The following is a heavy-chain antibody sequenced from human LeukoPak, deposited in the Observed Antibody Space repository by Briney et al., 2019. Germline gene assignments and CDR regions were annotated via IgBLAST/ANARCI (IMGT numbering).Heavy chain of an antibody. D-gene: IGHD1-26*01. Sequence: GGSLRLSCAASGFTFSSYGMHWVRQAPGKGLEWVSSISSSSSYIYYADSVKGRFTISRDNAKNSLYLQMNSLRAEDTAVYYCARGGTLKTYYFDYWGQGTLVTVSS. V-gene: IGHV3-21*01. CDR3: ARGGTLKTYYFDY. CDR2: ISSSSSYI. CDR1: GFTFSSYG. J-gene: IGHJ4*02.